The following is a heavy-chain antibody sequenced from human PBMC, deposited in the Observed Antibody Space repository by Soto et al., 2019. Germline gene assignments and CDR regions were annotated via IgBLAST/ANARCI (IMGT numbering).Heavy chain of an antibody. CDR2: IIPILGTA. CDR3: ARSSSYCSSTSCYQVDY. J-gene: IGHJ4*02. V-gene: IGHV1-69*01. CDR1: GGTFSSYA. D-gene: IGHD2-2*01. Sequence: QVQLVQSGAEVKKPGSSVKVSCKASGGTFSSYAISWVRQAPGQGLEWMGGIIPILGTANYAQKFQGRVTITADESTSTAYMELSSLRSEDTAVYYCARSSSYCSSTSCYQVDYWGQGTLVTVSS.